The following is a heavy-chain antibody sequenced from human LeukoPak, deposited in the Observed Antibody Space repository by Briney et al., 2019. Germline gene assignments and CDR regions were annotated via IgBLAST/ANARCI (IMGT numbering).Heavy chain of an antibody. Sequence: PGGSLTLSCTASGCTFSSYSMSWVRQAPGKGLEWVAAINGSGGTTYYPDSVMGRFTISRDSSKNTLYVQMNRLRAEDTAVYYCARANRDYDFWSGYPCFEYWGQGTLVTVSS. CDR1: GCTFSSYS. V-gene: IGHV3-23*01. CDR3: ARANRDYDFWSGYPCFEY. CDR2: INGSGGTT. D-gene: IGHD3-3*01. J-gene: IGHJ4*02.